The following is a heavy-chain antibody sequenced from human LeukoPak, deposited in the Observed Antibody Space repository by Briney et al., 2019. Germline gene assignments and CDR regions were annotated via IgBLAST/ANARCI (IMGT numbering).Heavy chain of an antibody. CDR3: ARDLWGHDY. Sequence: GGSLRLSCAASGFTFSSCGMHWVRQAPGKGLEWVAVISYDGSNKDYADSVKGRFTISRDNSKNTLYLQMNSLRAEDTAVYYCARDLWGHDYWGQGTLVTVSS. CDR2: ISYDGSNK. D-gene: IGHD7-27*01. J-gene: IGHJ4*02. V-gene: IGHV3-30*03. CDR1: GFTFSSCG.